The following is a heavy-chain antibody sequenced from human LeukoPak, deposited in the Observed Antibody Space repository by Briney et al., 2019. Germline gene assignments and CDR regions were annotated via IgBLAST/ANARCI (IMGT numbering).Heavy chain of an antibody. Sequence: GGSLRLSCAASGFSVTNAWMSWVRQAPGKGLEWVGRIKSKTDGATRDYAAPVKGRFTMSRDISENTLYLQMDSLKTEDTAVYYCTTILTYYDILTANWGQGTMVTVSS. J-gene: IGHJ3*01. V-gene: IGHV3-15*01. CDR3: TTILTYYDILTAN. CDR1: GFSVTNAW. D-gene: IGHD3-9*01. CDR2: IKSKTDGATR.